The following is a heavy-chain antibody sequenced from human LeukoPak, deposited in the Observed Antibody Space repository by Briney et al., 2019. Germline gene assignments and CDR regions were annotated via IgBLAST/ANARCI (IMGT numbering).Heavy chain of an antibody. Sequence: PGGSLRLSCAASGFTVSSNYMSWVRQAPGKGLEWVSAISGSGGSTYYADSVKGRFTISRDNSKNTLYLQMNSLRAEDTAVYYCAKDHPMVRGVAPYWGQGTLVTVSS. CDR1: GFTVSSNY. J-gene: IGHJ4*02. D-gene: IGHD3-10*01. V-gene: IGHV3-23*01. CDR3: AKDHPMVRGVAPY. CDR2: ISGSGGST.